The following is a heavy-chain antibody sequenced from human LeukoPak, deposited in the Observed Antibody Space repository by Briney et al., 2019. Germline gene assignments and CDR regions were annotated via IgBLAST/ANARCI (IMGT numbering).Heavy chain of an antibody. CDR1: GFTFSINS. V-gene: IGHV3-48*01. CDR2: ISSSSSTI. J-gene: IGHJ4*02. CDR3: ARVKYGDHTGEDY. D-gene: IGHD2-21*01. Sequence: PGGSLRLSCAASGFTFSINSMNWVRQARGKGLEWVSYISSSSSTIYYADSVKGRFTISRDNANNSLYLQMNSLRAEDTAVYYCARVKYGDHTGEDYWGQGTLVTVSS.